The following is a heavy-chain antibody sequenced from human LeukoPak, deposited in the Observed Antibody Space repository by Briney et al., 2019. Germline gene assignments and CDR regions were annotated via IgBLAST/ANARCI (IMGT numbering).Heavy chain of an antibody. V-gene: IGHV4-31*03. D-gene: IGHD1-20*01. CDR2: IYYSGST. J-gene: IGHJ5*02. Sequence: PSETLSLTCTVSGGSISSGGYYWSWIRQHPGKGLEWIGYIYYSGSTYYNPSLKSRVTISVDTSKNQFSLKLSSVTAADTAAYYCARADITGTTPDMNWFDPWGQGTLVTVSS. CDR3: ARADITGTTPDMNWFDP. CDR1: GGSISSGGYY.